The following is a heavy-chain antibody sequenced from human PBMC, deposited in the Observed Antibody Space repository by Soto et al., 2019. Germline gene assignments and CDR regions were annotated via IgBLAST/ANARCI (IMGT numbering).Heavy chain of an antibody. J-gene: IGHJ3*02. CDR2: IYHSGST. V-gene: IGHV4-30-2*01. Sequence: PSETLSLTCAVSGGSISSGGYSWSWIRQPPGEGLEWIGYIYHSGSTYYNPSLKSRVTISVDRSKNQFSLKLSSVTAADTAVYYCARGLYYYDSSGYYRRGRGDYAFDIWGQGTMVTVSS. D-gene: IGHD3-22*01. CDR3: ARGLYYYDSSGYYRRGRGDYAFDI. CDR1: GGSISSGGYS.